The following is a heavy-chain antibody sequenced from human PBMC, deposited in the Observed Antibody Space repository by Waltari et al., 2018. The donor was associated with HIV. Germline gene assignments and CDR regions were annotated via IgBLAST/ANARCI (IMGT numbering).Heavy chain of an antibody. CDR2: INSDGSST. CDR1: GFTCSSYR. Sequence: EVQLVDSGGGLVQPGGSLRLSCADSGFTCSSYRKHWVSQAPGKGLVWVSRINSDGSSTSYADSVKGRFTISRDNAKNTLYLQMNSLRAEDTAVYYCASGYSSSWRSDYYYYGMDVWGQGTTVTVSS. V-gene: IGHV3-74*01. D-gene: IGHD6-13*01. J-gene: IGHJ6*02. CDR3: ASGYSSSWRSDYYYYGMDV.